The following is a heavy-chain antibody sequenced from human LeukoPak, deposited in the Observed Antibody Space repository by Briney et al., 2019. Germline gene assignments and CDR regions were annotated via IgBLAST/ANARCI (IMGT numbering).Heavy chain of an antibody. J-gene: IGHJ4*02. CDR3: ARDQEGFDY. CDR1: GYTFTSNY. CDR2: IYPRDGST. Sequence: GASVKVSCKASGYTFTSNYIHWVRQAPGQGLEWMGMIYPRDGSTSYAQKFQRRVTVTRDTSTSTVHMELSGLRSEDTAVHYCARDQEGFDYWGEGALVTVSS. V-gene: IGHV1-46*01.